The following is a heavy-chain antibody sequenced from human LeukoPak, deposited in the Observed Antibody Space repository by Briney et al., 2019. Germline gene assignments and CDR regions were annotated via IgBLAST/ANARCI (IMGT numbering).Heavy chain of an antibody. CDR2: ISNGGTE. Sequence: PGRSLRLSCAASGFTFSDFGLNWVRQAPGKGLEWVASISNGGTEFYADSVKGRFAISRDTSTNTQSLQMNSLRAEDTAVYFCARRTGDTRFCSRFSCFLPDYWGQGTLVTVSS. CDR3: ARRTGDTRFCSRFSCFLPDY. CDR1: GFTFSDFG. D-gene: IGHD2-2*01. V-gene: IGHV3-30*01. J-gene: IGHJ4*02.